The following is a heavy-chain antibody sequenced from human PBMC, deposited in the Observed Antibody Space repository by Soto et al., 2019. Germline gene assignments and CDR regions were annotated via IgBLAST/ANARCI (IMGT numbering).Heavy chain of an antibody. CDR2: IIPILGIA. V-gene: IGHV1-69*08. D-gene: IGHD2-2*01. J-gene: IGHJ6*03. CDR1: GGTFSSYT. Sequence: QVQLVQSGAEVTKPGSSVKVSCKASGGTFSSYTISWVRQAPGQGLEWMGRIIPILGIANYAQKFQGRVTITADKSTSTAYMELSSLRSEDTAVYYCARDNSDIVVVPAATHYYYYYMDVWGKGTTVTVSS. CDR3: ARDNSDIVVVPAATHYYYYYMDV.